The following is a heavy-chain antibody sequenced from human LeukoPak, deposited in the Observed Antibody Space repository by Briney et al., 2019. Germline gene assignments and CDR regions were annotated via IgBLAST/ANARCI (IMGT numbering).Heavy chain of an antibody. J-gene: IGHJ4*02. CDR2: ISYDGSNK. V-gene: IGHV3-30-3*01. D-gene: IGHD3-9*01. Sequence: GRSLRLSCAASGFTFSSYAMHWVRQAPGKGLEGVAVISYDGSNKYYADSVKGRFTISRDNSKNTLYLQMNSLRAEDTAVYYCASQTDGTLRYFDWHLFPCYWGQGTLVTVSS. CDR3: ASQTDGTLRYFDWHLFPCY. CDR1: GFTFSSYA.